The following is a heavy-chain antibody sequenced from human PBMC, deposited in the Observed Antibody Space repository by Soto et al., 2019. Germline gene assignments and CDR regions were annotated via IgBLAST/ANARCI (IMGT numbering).Heavy chain of an antibody. V-gene: IGHV3-23*01. J-gene: IGHJ4*02. CDR3: AKEWVYDSSGWSFDY. Sequence: GGSLRLSCAASGFTFSDYYMSWVRQAPGKGLDWVSVITDNGDSKYYADSVKGRFTISRDNSKNTLYLQMNSLRAEDTAVYYCAKEWVYDSSGWSFDYWGQGTLVTVS. CDR1: GFTFSDYY. D-gene: IGHD3-22*01. CDR2: ITDNGDSK.